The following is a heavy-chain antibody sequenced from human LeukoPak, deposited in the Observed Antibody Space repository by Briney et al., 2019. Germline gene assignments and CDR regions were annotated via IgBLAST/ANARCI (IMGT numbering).Heavy chain of an antibody. J-gene: IGHJ6*03. V-gene: IGHV3-7*04. Sequence: GGSLRLSCAASGFTFSSSWMSWVRQAPGKGLAWEANINQDGSEKYFVDSVKGRFTISRDNAKNSLYLQINSLRAEDTAVYYCAREYSTSQTYYYYMDVWGRGTTVTVSS. D-gene: IGHD6-6*01. CDR3: AREYSTSQTYYYYMDV. CDR1: GFTFSSSW. CDR2: INQDGSEK.